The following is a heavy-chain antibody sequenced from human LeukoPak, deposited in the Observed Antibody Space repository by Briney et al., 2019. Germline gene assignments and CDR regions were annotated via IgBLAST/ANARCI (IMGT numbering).Heavy chain of an antibody. V-gene: IGHV4-34*01. J-gene: IGHJ5*02. CDR3: ARGRGRGANYYDSSGYYYGNWFDP. D-gene: IGHD3-22*01. CDR2: INHSGST. Sequence: SETLSLTCAVYGGSFSGYYWSWIRQPPGKGLEWIGEINHSGSTNYNPSLKSRVTISVDTSKNQFSLKLSSVTAADTAVYYCARGRGRGANYYDSSGYYYGNWFDPWGQGTLVTVSS. CDR1: GGSFSGYY.